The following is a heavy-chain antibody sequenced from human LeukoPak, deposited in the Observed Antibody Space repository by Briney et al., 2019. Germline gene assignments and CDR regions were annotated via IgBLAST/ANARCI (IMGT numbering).Heavy chain of an antibody. Sequence: SETLSLTCTVSGGSISSYYWSWIRQPPGKGLEWIGYIYYSGSTNYNPSLKSRVTISVDKSKNQFSLKLSSVTAADTAVYYCARDAGSYYKTGFDPWGQGTLVTVSS. D-gene: IGHD3-10*01. J-gene: IGHJ5*02. CDR3: ARDAGSYYKTGFDP. CDR1: GGSISSYY. V-gene: IGHV4-59*12. CDR2: IYYSGST.